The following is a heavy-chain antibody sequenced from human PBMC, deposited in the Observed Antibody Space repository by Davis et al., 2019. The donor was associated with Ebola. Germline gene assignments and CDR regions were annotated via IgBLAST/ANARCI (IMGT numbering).Heavy chain of an antibody. D-gene: IGHD4-23*01. CDR1: GYTFTGYY. CDR2: INPNSGGT. V-gene: IGHV1-2*04. CDR3: ARITLVGYYFDY. Sequence: ASVKVSCKASGYTFTGYYMHWVRQAPGQGLEWMGWINPNSGGTNYAQKFQGWVTMTRDTSISTAYMELSRLRSDDTAVYYRARITLVGYYFDYWGQGTLVTVSS. J-gene: IGHJ4*02.